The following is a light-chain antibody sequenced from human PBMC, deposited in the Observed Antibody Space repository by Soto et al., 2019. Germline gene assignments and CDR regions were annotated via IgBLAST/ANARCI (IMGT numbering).Light chain of an antibody. Sequence: EIVLAQSPGTLPLSPGERATLSCLTSETVATNLAWYQQKPGQAPRLLISGASTRAAGISDRFRGSGSGTEFTLTISSLRSEDSAIYYCQQYFEWPPMTFGQGTKVDIK. CDR3: QQYFEWPPMT. V-gene: IGKV3-15*01. CDR1: ETVATN. J-gene: IGKJ1*01. CDR2: GAS.